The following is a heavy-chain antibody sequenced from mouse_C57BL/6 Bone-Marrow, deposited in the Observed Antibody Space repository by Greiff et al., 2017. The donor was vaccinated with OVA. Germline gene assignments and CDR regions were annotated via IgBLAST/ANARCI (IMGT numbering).Heavy chain of an antibody. CDR1: GFTFSSYT. V-gene: IGHV5-9*01. CDR3: ARQAGYAMDY. CDR2: ISGGGGNT. J-gene: IGHJ4*01. Sequence: EVMLVESGGGLVKPGGSLKLSCAASGFTFSSYTMSWVRQTPEKRLEWVATISGGGGNTYYPDSVKGRFTISRDNAKNTLYLQMSSLRSEDTALYYCARQAGYAMDYWGQGTSVTVSS.